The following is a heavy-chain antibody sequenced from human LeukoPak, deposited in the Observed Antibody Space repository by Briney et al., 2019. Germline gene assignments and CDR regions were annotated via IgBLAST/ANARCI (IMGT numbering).Heavy chain of an antibody. CDR3: ARGYRTGTTGIDP. V-gene: IGHV4-30-2*01. CDR2: IYHSGST. J-gene: IGHJ5*02. CDR1: GGSISSGGYS. Sequence: PSQTLSLTCAVSGGSISSGGYSWSWIRQPPGKGLEWIGYIYHSGSTYYNPSLKSRVTISVDRSKNQFSLKLSSVTAADTAVYYCARGYRTGTTGIDPWGQGTLVTVSS. D-gene: IGHD1-7*01.